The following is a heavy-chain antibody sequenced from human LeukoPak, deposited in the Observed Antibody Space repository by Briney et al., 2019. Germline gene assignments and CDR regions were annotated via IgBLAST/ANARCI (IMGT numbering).Heavy chain of an antibody. J-gene: IGHJ5*02. D-gene: IGHD1-26*01. CDR3: ARGYSGSLGWFDP. Sequence: KPSGTLSLTCAVSGGSISSSNWWSWVRQPPGKGLEWIGEIYHSGSTNYNPSLKSRVTISVDRSKNQFSLKLSSVTAADTAVYCCARGYSGSLGWFDPWGQGTLVTVSS. V-gene: IGHV4-4*01. CDR1: GGSISSSNW. CDR2: IYHSGST.